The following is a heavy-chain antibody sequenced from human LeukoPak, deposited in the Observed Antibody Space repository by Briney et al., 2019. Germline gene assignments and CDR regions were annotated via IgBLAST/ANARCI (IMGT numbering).Heavy chain of an antibody. V-gene: IGHV3-21*01. J-gene: IGHJ2*01. Sequence: MSGGSLRLSCAASGFTFSTYSMKWVRLAPGKGLEWVASTDRDSGSIFYADPVKGRFTISRDNAHNSLYLQMNSLRVEDTAVYYCARDYRDAYGYRYFDLWGRGTLVTASS. CDR1: GFTFSTYS. D-gene: IGHD3-10*01. CDR2: TDRDSGSI. CDR3: ARDYRDAYGYRYFDL.